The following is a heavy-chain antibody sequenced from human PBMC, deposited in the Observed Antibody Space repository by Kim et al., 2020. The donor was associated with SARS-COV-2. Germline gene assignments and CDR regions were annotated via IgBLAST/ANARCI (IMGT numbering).Heavy chain of an antibody. J-gene: IGHJ6*02. CDR1: GFTFSSYG. CDR3: ATRGSAYQLLYYYGMDV. V-gene: IGHV3-30*03. Sequence: GGSLRLSCAASGFTFSSYGMHWVRQAPGKGLEWVAVISYDGSNKYYADSVKGRFTISRDNSKNTLYLQMNCLRAEDTAVYYCATRGSAYQLLYYYGMDVWGQGTTVTVSS. CDR2: ISYDGSNK. D-gene: IGHD2-2*01.